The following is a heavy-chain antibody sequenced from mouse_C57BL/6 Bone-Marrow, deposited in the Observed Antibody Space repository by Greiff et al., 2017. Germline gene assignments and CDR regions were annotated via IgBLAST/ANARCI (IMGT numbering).Heavy chain of an antibody. D-gene: IGHD2-1*01. V-gene: IGHV14-4*01. J-gene: IGHJ2*01. Sequence: VQLKESGAELVRPGASVKLSCTASGFNIKDYYMHWVKQRPEQGLEWIGWIDPENGDTESASKFQGKATITANTSSNTAYLQLSSLTSEDTAVYYCTIYYGNPFDYGGQGTTLTVSA. CDR3: TIYYGNPFDY. CDR2: IDPENGDT. CDR1: GFNIKDYY.